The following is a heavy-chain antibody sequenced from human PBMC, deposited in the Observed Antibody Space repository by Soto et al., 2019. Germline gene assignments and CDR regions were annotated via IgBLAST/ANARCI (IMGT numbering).Heavy chain of an antibody. CDR3: VGGSGWYWGGDDAFDI. CDR1: GFTFGDYA. V-gene: IGHV3-49*03. J-gene: IGHJ3*02. CDR2: IRSKAYGGTT. Sequence: GGSLRLSCTASGFTFGDYAMSWFRQAPGKGLEWVGFIRSKAYGGTTEYAASVKGRFTISRDDSKSIAYLQMNSLKTEDTAVYYCVGGSGWYWGGDDAFDIWGQGTMVTVSS. D-gene: IGHD6-19*01.